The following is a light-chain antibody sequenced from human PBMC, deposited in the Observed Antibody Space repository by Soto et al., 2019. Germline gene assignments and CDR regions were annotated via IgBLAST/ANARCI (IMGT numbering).Light chain of an antibody. CDR3: QQYGVSPRWT. J-gene: IGKJ1*01. V-gene: IGKV3-20*01. Sequence: EIVLTQSPGTLSLSPGERATLSCRASQSVSSSYLAWYQQKPGQAPRLLIYGASSRATGIPDRFSGSGSGADFTLTISRLEPEDFAVYYCQQYGVSPRWTFGQGTKVEIK. CDR2: GAS. CDR1: QSVSSSY.